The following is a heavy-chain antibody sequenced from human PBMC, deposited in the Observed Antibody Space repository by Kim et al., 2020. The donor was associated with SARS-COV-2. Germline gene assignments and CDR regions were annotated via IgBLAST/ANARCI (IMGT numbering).Heavy chain of an antibody. CDR1: GFTFSTYN. J-gene: IGHJ4*02. Sequence: GGSLRLSCAASGFTFSTYNMNWVRQAPGKGLEWVSYISGSSSSLNYADSVKGRFTISRDNAKNSLYLQMNSLRDEDTAVYYCARDGPLDYWGQGTLVTVSS. V-gene: IGHV3-48*02. CDR3: ARDGPLDY. CDR2: ISGSSSSL.